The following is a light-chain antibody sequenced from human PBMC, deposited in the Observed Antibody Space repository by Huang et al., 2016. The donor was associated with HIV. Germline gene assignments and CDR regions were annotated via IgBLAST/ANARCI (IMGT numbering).Light chain of an antibody. Sequence: EIVMTQSPATLSVSPGERATLSCRASHSVSSNLAWYQQKPGQAPRLLIYAASTRATGIPARFSGSGSVTEFTLTISSLQSEDFAVYYCQQYNNWPPEITFGQGHDWRLN. J-gene: IGKJ5*01. CDR1: HSVSSN. V-gene: IGKV3-15*01. CDR3: QQYNNWPPEIT. CDR2: AAS.